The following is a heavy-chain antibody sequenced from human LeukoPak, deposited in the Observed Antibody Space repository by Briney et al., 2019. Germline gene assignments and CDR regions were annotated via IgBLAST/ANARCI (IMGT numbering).Heavy chain of an antibody. CDR1: GGSISSGSYY. Sequence: PSETLSLTCTVSGGSISSGSYYWIWIRQPAGKGLEWVGRIYTSGSTNYIPSLKSRVTISLDTSKNQFSLKLTSVTAADTAVYYCARGGYSDSSGSRDAFDIWGQGTMVTVSS. CDR2: IYTSGST. CDR3: ARGGYSDSSGSRDAFDI. D-gene: IGHD3-22*01. J-gene: IGHJ3*02. V-gene: IGHV4-61*02.